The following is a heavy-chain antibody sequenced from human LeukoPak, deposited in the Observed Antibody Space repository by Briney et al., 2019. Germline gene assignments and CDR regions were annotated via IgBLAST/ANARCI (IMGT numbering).Heavy chain of an antibody. CDR3: ARIRDSRFPFDH. J-gene: IGHJ4*02. D-gene: IGHD2-15*01. Sequence: GGSLRLSCAASGFTFTSYSLTWVRQAPGQGLEWVSYIGASGKYIHHADSVKGRFSISRDNAKNTVFLQMNSLTVADTAVYYCARIRDSRFPFDHWGQGTLVAVAS. V-gene: IGHV3-21*05. CDR1: GFTFTSYS. CDR2: IGASGKYI.